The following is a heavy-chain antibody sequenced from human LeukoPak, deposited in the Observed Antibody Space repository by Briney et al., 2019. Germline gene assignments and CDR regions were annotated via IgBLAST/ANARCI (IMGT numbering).Heavy chain of an antibody. CDR2: IIPIFGTA. V-gene: IGHV1-69*05. D-gene: IGHD4-17*01. Sequence: SVKVSCKASGGTFSSYAISWVRQAPGQGLEWMGGIIPIFGTANYAQKFQGRVTITTDESTSTAYMELSSLRSEDTAVYYCARRKENTVHDGFDIWGQGTMVTVSS. J-gene: IGHJ3*02. CDR1: GGTFSSYA. CDR3: ARRKENTVHDGFDI.